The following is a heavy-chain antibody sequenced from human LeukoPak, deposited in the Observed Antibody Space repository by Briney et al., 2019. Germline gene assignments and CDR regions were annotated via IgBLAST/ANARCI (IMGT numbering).Heavy chain of an antibody. Sequence: SETLSLTCSVSGGSISSYYWGWIRQPPGKGLEWIGSIYYSGSTYYNPSLKSRVTISVDTSKNQFSLKLSSVTAADTAVYYCARMYPFDIWGQGTMVTVSS. CDR3: ARMYPFDI. J-gene: IGHJ3*02. D-gene: IGHD2-8*01. CDR1: GGSISSYY. CDR2: IYYSGST. V-gene: IGHV4-39*01.